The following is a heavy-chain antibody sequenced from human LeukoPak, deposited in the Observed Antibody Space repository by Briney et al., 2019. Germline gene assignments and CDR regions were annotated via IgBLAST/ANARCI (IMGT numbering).Heavy chain of an antibody. CDR2: LYYTGST. CDR1: GGSISSHY. CDR3: ARGGRSHYAPFDY. D-gene: IGHD3-16*01. J-gene: IGHJ4*02. Sequence: SETLSLTCAVSGGSISSHYWSWIRQPPGKGLEWIGYLYYTGSTNYDPSLKSRVTISLDASKDQFSLKLRSVTAADTAVYYCARGGRSHYAPFDYWGQGTLVTVSS. V-gene: IGHV4-59*11.